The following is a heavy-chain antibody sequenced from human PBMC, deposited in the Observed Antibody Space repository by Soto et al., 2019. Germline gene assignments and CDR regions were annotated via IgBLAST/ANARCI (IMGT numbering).Heavy chain of an antibody. CDR2: IYPGDSDT. CDR1: GYSFTSYW. V-gene: IGHV5-51*01. Sequence: PVESLKISCKGSGYSFTSYWIGWVRQMPGKGLEWMGIIYPGDSDTRYSPSFQGQVTISADKSISTAYLQWSSLKASDTAMYYCARLAYCSGGSCYKNMDVWGKGTTVTVSS. J-gene: IGHJ6*03. CDR3: ARLAYCSGGSCYKNMDV. D-gene: IGHD2-15*01.